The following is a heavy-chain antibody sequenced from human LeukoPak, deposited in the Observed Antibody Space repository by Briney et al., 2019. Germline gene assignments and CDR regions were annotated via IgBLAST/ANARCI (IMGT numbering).Heavy chain of an antibody. CDR2: TIPILGIA. V-gene: IGHV1-69*04. Sequence: SVKVSCKASGGTFSSYAISWVRQAPGQGLEWMGRTIPILGIANYAQKFQGRVTITADKSTSTAYMELSSLRSEDTAVYYCARDGPGLDGYNFDYWGQGTLVTVSS. CDR1: GGTFSSYA. CDR3: ARDGPGLDGYNFDY. D-gene: IGHD5-24*01. J-gene: IGHJ4*02.